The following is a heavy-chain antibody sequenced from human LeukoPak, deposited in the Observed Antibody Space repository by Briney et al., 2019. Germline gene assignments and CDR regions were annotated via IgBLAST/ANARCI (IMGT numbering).Heavy chain of an antibody. V-gene: IGHV3-23*01. Sequence: GESLRLSCAASGFTFSSYAMSWVRQAPGKGLEWVSSISNSGGRTFYTDSVKGRFTISRDNSKITLYLQMNSLRAEDTAVYYCAKSYNGYESKPDYWGQGTLVTVSS. CDR1: GFTFSSYA. CDR3: AKSYNGYESKPDY. J-gene: IGHJ4*02. D-gene: IGHD5-12*01. CDR2: ISNSGGRT.